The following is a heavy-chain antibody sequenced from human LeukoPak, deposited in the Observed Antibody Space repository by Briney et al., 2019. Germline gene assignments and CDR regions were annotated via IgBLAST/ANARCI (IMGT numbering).Heavy chain of an antibody. V-gene: IGHV4-59*08. CDR3: ARAVSGRFDY. Sequence: SETLSLTCTVSGGSMSPYHWGWIRQPPGKGLEWTGYIYYSGSTNYNPSLKSRVPISVNTSENQYSLKLRSVTAADTANYYRARAVSGRFDYWGEGTLVTVSS. J-gene: IGHJ4*02. CDR2: IYYSGST. CDR1: GGSMSPYH. D-gene: IGHD6-19*01.